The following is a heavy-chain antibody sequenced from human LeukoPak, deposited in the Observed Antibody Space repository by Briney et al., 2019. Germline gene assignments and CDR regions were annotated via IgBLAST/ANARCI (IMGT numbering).Heavy chain of an antibody. D-gene: IGHD2-21*02. J-gene: IGHJ5*02. Sequence: PSETLSLTCAVSGGSIRSSNWWSWVRQPPGKGLEWIGEIYHSGSTNYNPSLKSRVTISVDKSKNQFSLKLSSVTAADTAVYYCAVYCGGDCYTDVNNWFDRSGPRTLVTVSS. CDR2: IYHSGST. CDR1: GGSIRSSNW. V-gene: IGHV4-4*02. CDR3: AVYCGGDCYTDVNNWFDR.